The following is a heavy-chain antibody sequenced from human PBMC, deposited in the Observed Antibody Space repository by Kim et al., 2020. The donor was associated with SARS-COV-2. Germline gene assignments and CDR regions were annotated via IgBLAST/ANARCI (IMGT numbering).Heavy chain of an antibody. Sequence: GGSLRLSCAASGFFFPRYAMSWVRQAPGKGLEWVSAISPTGDETFYADSVKGRFTISRDDSKNTVYLQMNSLRADDTAVYYCANRLEGTSWYEHWGQGALITVSS. J-gene: IGHJ5*02. CDR2: ISPTGDET. CDR3: ANRLEGTSWYEH. CDR1: GFFFPRYA. V-gene: IGHV3-23*01.